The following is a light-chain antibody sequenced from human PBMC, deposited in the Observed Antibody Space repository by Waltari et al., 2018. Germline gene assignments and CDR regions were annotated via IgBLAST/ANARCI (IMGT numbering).Light chain of an antibody. CDR2: GAV. CDR1: QSLSGTF. V-gene: IGKV3-20*01. CDR3: QQYGDSRPYT. Sequence: VLTQSPGHLSLSPGESATISCRASQSLSGTFLAWYQQTPGQVPRLLIYGAVSRTTGIPDRFRCSGSGTDFTLTIDSLDPEDSAVYYCQQYGDSRPYTFGQGSRGEVK. J-gene: IGKJ2*01.